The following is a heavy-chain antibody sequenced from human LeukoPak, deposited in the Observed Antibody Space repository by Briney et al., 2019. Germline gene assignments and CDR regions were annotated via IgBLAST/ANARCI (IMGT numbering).Heavy chain of an antibody. V-gene: IGHV4-34*01. CDR1: GGSFSGYY. D-gene: IGHD3-16*01. CDR3: ARGAQSPRGRFDP. J-gene: IGHJ5*02. CDR2: INHRGRT. Sequence: SETLSLTCTLYGGSFSGYYWSLIRQAPGKGREWLGEINHRGRTNYNPSLKSRVAISVDMSKSQFSLKLSSVTAADTAVYYCARGAQSPRGRFDPWGEGTLVTVSS.